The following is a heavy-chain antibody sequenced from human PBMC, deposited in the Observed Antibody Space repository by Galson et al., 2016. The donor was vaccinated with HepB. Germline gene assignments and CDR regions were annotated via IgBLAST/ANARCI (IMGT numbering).Heavy chain of an antibody. CDR3: ARDLWSGGPEGY. J-gene: IGHJ4*02. Sequence: SETLSLTCTVHGGSLGGYYWSWIRQPPGKGLEWIGEINHSGGTSYNPSLKGRVTISIDTSKNQFSLKVSSVTAADTAVYFCARDLWSGGPEGYWGQGTLVSVSS. CDR1: GGSLGGYY. V-gene: IGHV4-34*01. D-gene: IGHD3-3*01. CDR2: INHSGGT.